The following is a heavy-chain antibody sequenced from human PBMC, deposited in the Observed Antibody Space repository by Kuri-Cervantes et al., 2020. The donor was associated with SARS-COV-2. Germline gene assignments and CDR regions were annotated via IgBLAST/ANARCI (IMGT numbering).Heavy chain of an antibody. J-gene: IGHJ6*03. CDR2: IYHSGST. Sequence: SETLSLTCAVSGGSISSGGYSWSWIRQPPGKGLEWIGYIYHSGSTYYNPSLKSRVTISVDTSKNQFSLKLSSVTAADTAVYYCARHRGRIAARFYYMDVWGKGTTVTVSS. CDR1: GGSISSGGYS. CDR3: ARHRGRIAARFYYMDV. V-gene: IGHV4-30-2*03. D-gene: IGHD6-6*01.